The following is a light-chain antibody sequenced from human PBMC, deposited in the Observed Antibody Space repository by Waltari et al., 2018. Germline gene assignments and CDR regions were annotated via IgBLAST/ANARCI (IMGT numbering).Light chain of an antibody. Sequence: EIVMTQSPATLSVSPGARATLSCRASQSVSSNLAWYQQKPGQAPRLLIYGASTRATGIPARFSGSGSGTEFTLTISSLQSEDFAVYYCQQYNNWPRRTFGQGTKVEIK. V-gene: IGKV3-15*01. CDR2: GAS. CDR1: QSVSSN. J-gene: IGKJ1*01. CDR3: QQYNNWPRRT.